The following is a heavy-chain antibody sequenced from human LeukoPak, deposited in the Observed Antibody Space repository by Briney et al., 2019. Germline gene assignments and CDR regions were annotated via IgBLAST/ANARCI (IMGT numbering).Heavy chain of an antibody. D-gene: IGHD3-9*01. Sequence: SETLSLTCTVSGGSISSGGYYWSWIRQHPGKGLEWIGYIYYSGSTYYNPSLESRVTISVDTSKNQFSLKLSSVTAADTAVYYCARGRSGYDILTGYYANWFDPWGQGTLVTVSS. CDR1: GGSISSGGYY. CDR2: IYYSGST. CDR3: ARGRSGYDILTGYYANWFDP. V-gene: IGHV4-31*03. J-gene: IGHJ5*02.